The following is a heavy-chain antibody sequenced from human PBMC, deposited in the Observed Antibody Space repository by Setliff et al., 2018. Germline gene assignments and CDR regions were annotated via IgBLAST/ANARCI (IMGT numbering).Heavy chain of an antibody. CDR2: VHSSGDT. D-gene: IGHD1-26*01. CDR3: ARGLHSGTYWGTRPLGLDY. Sequence: PSETLSLTCTVSGDSISGYYWTWIRQPPGKGLEWIGYVHSSGDTNYSPSLKSRITISLDPSKRQFSLKVTSVTAAGTAVYYCARGLHSGTYWGTRPLGLDYWGQGSLVTVSS. V-gene: IGHV4-59*08. CDR1: GDSISGYY. J-gene: IGHJ4*02.